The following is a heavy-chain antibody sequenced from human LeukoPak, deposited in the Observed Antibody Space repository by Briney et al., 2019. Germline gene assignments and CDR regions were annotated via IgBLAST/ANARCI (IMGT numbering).Heavy chain of an antibody. CDR1: GFIFSSYE. V-gene: IGHV3-48*03. J-gene: IGHJ3*01. CDR3: ARPRITVFGVVPWAFDV. Sequence: PGGSLRLSCAASGFIFSSYEMNWVRQAPGKGLEWISYNTNSGNTIYYADSVKGRFTISRDDAKNSLYLQMNSLRAEDTAVYYCARPRITVFGVVPWAFDVWGQGTMVTVSS. CDR2: NTNSGNTI. D-gene: IGHD3-3*01.